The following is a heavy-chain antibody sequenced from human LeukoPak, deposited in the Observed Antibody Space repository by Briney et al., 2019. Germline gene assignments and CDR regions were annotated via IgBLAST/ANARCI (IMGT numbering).Heavy chain of an antibody. Sequence: GGSLRLSCAASGFTFSSYAMSWVRQAPGKGLEWVSAISGSGGSTYYADSVKGRFTISRDNCKNTLYLQMNSLRAEDTAVYYCAGEIFGVVIPFDYWGQGTLVTVSS. J-gene: IGHJ4*02. CDR1: GFTFSSYA. V-gene: IGHV3-23*01. D-gene: IGHD3-3*01. CDR3: AGEIFGVVIPFDY. CDR2: ISGSGGST.